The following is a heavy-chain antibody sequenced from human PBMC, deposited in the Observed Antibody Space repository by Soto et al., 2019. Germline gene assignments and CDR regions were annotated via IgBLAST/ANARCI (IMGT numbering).Heavy chain of an antibody. CDR2: ISYDANNK. D-gene: IGHD2-2*01. Sequence: PGGSLRLSCAASGFTFSSYGMHWVRQAPGKGLEWVAVISYDANNKYYGDSVTGRFTISRDNSKNTLYLQMNSLRAEDTAIYYCAKDRDGSRIYYYYGMDVWGRGTTVTVFS. CDR1: GFTFSSYG. V-gene: IGHV3-30*18. CDR3: AKDRDGSRIYYYYGMDV. J-gene: IGHJ6*02.